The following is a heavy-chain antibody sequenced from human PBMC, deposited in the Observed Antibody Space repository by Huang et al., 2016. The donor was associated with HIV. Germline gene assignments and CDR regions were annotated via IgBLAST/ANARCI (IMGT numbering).Heavy chain of an antibody. CDR3: ARDSCVTSKSGGYGGGVVYL. CDR2: VSERRTA. Sequence: QVQLWESGSGLVKASETLSLDCSVSGGSINSHLWSWIRQPPGEGLEWIGSVSERRTAKYNPSFGSRSKVAVTQSKNQVSMYLGSVSATDTAVYYCARDSCVTSKSGGYGGGVVYLWGQGTPVMVSS. J-gene: IGHJ3*01. D-gene: IGHD1-26*01. CDR1: GGSINSHL. V-gene: IGHV4-59*11.